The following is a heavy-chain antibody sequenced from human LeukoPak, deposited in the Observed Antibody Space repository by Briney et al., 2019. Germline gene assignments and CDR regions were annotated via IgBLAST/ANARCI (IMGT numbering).Heavy chain of an antibody. D-gene: IGHD6-25*01. CDR1: GITFSSYA. CDR2: IVGRGGIT. V-gene: IGHV3-23*01. CDR3: AKDRRLAAFDY. Sequence: GSLRLSCAASGITFSSYAMSWVRQAPGKGLEWVSTIVGRGGITYYADSVKGRFTISRDNSKNTLYLQLNSLRAEDTAVYYCAKDRRLAAFDYGGQGTLVTVSS. J-gene: IGHJ4*02.